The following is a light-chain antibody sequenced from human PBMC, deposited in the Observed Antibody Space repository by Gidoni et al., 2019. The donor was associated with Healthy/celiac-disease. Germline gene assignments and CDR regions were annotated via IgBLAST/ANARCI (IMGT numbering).Light chain of an antibody. V-gene: IGKV4-1*01. J-gene: IGKJ4*01. Sequence: DIVMTQSQDSLAVSLGERDTINCKSSQSVLYSSNNKNYLAWYQQKPGQPPKLLIYCASTLEAGVPERFSGSGSVTDFTLTISSLQAEDVAVYYCQQYYSTPLTFXGXTKVEIK. CDR3: QQYYSTPLT. CDR2: CAS. CDR1: QSVLYSSNNKNY.